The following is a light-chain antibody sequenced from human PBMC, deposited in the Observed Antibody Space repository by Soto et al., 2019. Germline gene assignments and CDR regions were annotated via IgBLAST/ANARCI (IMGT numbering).Light chain of an antibody. J-gene: IGKJ1*01. V-gene: IGKV1-39*01. CDR3: QQSYRIPPGT. CDR2: GAS. Sequence: DIQMTQAPSSLSASVGDRVTITCRASQSISTFLNWYQQRPGKAPELLIYGASNFQSGVTSRFSGGGFGTDVALTISSLQHEDFATYYCQQSYRIPPGTFGQGTKLEVK. CDR1: QSISTF.